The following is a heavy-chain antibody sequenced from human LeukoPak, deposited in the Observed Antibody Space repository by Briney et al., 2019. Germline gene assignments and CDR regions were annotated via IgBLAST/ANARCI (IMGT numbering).Heavy chain of an antibody. Sequence: SETLSLTCTVSGGSISSSSYYWGWIRQPPGKGLEWIGSIYYSGSTYYNPSLKSRVTISVDTSKNQFSLKLSSVTAADTAVYYCARHSPSGPSWVVPAFHMDVWGKGTTVTVSS. CDR2: IYYSGST. D-gene: IGHD2-2*01. J-gene: IGHJ6*03. V-gene: IGHV4-39*01. CDR1: GGSISSSSYY. CDR3: ARHSPSGPSWVVPAFHMDV.